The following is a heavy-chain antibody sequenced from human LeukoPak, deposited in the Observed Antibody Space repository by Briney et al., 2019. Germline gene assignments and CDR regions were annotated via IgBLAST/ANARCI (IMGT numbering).Heavy chain of an antibody. D-gene: IGHD6-13*01. CDR1: GGSFSGYY. CDR3: ARVAAAGTRFDY. CDR2: IYYSGST. J-gene: IGHJ4*02. V-gene: IGHV4-59*01. Sequence: SETLSLTCAVYGGSFSGYYWSWIRQPPGKGLEWIGYIYYSGSTNYNPSLKSRVTISVDTSKNQFSLKLSSVTAADTAVYYCARVAAAGTRFDYWGQGTLVTVSS.